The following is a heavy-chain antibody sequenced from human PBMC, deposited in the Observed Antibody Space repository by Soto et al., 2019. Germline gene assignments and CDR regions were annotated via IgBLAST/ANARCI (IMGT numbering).Heavy chain of an antibody. D-gene: IGHD5-18*01. CDR1: GGSISSAAYY. V-gene: IGHV4-31*03. Sequence: QVQLQESGPGLVKPSQTLSLSCTVSGGSISSAAYYWCWIRQHPGKGLEWIGYISHCGSTYYTPSLKRRVIYSADTSKNQYYLNLPSVTAADTSVYYCAREYTYGSNFFDCWGQGDLFPVS. J-gene: IGHJ4*02. CDR2: ISHCGST. CDR3: AREYTYGSNFFDC.